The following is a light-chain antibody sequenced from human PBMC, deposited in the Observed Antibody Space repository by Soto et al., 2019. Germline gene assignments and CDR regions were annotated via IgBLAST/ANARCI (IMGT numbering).Light chain of an antibody. V-gene: IGLV2-14*01. CDR1: SSDVGYYNY. J-gene: IGLJ1*01. CDR3: SSYTSSSTLYV. Sequence: SVLTQPASVSGSPGQSITISCTGTSSDVGYYNYVSWYQQHPGKAPKLIIYEVSNRPSGVSNRFSGSKSGNTASLTISGLQAEDEADYYCSSYTSSSTLYVFGTGTKVT. CDR2: EVS.